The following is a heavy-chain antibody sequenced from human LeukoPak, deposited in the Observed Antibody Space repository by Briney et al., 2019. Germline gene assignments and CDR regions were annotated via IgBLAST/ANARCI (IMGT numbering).Heavy chain of an antibody. CDR1: GFTFSSYT. V-gene: IGHV3-21*01. CDR2: ITSSSSYI. D-gene: IGHD2-21*01. Sequence: GGSLRLSCAASGFTFSSYTMTWVRQAPGKGLEWVSSITSSSSYIYYADSVKGRFTISRDNAKNSLFLQMNSLRAEDTAVYYCARHVIAVGFDYWGQGTLVTVSS. J-gene: IGHJ4*02. CDR3: ARHVIAVGFDY.